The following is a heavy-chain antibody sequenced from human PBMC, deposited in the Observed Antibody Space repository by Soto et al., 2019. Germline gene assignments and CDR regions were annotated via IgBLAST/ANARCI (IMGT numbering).Heavy chain of an antibody. CDR1: GGSISSGDYY. J-gene: IGHJ5*02. CDR3: AGINYGFWSGYTP. V-gene: IGHV4-30-4*01. CDR2: IYYSGST. D-gene: IGHD3-3*01. Sequence: PSETLSLTCTVSGGSISSGDYYWSWIRQPPGKGLEWIGYIYYSGSTYYNPSLKSRVTISVDTSKNQFFLKLSSVTAADTAVYYCAGINYGFWSGYTPWGQGTLVTVSS.